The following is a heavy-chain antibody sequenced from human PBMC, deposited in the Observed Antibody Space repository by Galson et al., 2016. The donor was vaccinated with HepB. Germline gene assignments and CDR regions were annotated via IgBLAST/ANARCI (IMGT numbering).Heavy chain of an antibody. CDR3: ARDRYSGSYYVGAFDI. V-gene: IGHV1-2*02. CDR2: INPDSGVT. CDR1: GDTFTGYY. D-gene: IGHD1-26*01. Sequence: SVKVSCKASGDTFTGYYIHWVRQAPGQGLEWMGWINPDSGVTSYAQKFQGRVTMTRDTSISTVYMELSRLKSDDTAIYYCARDRYSGSYYVGAFDIWGQGTMVTVS. J-gene: IGHJ3*02.